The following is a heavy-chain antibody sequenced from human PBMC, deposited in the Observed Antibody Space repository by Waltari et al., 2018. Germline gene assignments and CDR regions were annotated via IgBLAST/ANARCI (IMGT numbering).Heavy chain of an antibody. CDR3: ARHWSTGGFDY. J-gene: IGHJ4*02. D-gene: IGHD3-3*01. Sequence: VQLVEYGGGLVKPGGSLGLSCATSGLAFSGDSRTWIRQAPGRGLEWIGSIYYVGSTEYNPTRKSGATISVDTCKNRFARKLGSVADADTAVYDCARHWSTGGFDYWGQGTLVTVSS. CDR2: IYYVGST. CDR1: GLAFSGDS. V-gene: IGHV4-38-2*01.